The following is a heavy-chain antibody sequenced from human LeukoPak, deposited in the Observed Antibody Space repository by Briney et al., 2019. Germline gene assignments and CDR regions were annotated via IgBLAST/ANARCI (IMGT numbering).Heavy chain of an antibody. D-gene: IGHD3-16*02. CDR1: GGSISSSNW. V-gene: IGHV4-4*02. Sequence: SGTLSLTCAVSGGSISSSNWWSWVRQPPGKGLEWIGEIYHSGSTNFNPSLKSRVTISVDTSKNQFSLKLSSVTAADTAVYYCARDRNSLNDYWGQGTLVTVSS. J-gene: IGHJ4*02. CDR3: ARDRNSLNDY. CDR2: IYHSGST.